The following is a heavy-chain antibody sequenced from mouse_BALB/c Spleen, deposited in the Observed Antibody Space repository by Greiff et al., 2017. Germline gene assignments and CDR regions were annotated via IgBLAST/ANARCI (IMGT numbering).Heavy chain of an antibody. D-gene: IGHD2-1*01. CDR1: GFNIKDYY. J-gene: IGHJ4*01. V-gene: IGHV14-4*02. CDR3: NARNYGNYVGAMDY. Sequence: VHVKQSGAELVRSGASVKLSCTASGFNIKDYYMHWVKQRPEQGLEWIGWIDPENGDTEYAPKFQGKATMTADTSSNTAYLQLSSLTSEDTAVYYCNARNYGNYVGAMDYWGQGTSVTVSS. CDR2: IDPENGDT.